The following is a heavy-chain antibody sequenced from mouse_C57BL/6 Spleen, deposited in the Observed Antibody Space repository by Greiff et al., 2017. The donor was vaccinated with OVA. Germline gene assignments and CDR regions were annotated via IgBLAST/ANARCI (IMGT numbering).Heavy chain of an antibody. Sequence: QVQLQQPGAELVKPGASVKMSCKASGYTFTSYWITWVKQRPGQGLEWIGDIYPGSGSTNYNEKFKSKATLTVDTSSSTAYMQLSSLTSEDSAVYYCARREVTTTDAMDYWGQGTSVTVSS. J-gene: IGHJ4*01. V-gene: IGHV1-55*01. CDR2: IYPGSGST. CDR1: GYTFTSYW. D-gene: IGHD1-1*01. CDR3: ARREVTTTDAMDY.